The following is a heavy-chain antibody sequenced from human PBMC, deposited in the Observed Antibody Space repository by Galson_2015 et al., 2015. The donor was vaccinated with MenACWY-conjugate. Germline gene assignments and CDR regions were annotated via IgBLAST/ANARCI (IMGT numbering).Heavy chain of an antibody. J-gene: IGHJ6*02. D-gene: IGHD3-3*01. CDR3: ASYQYDFWSGYPFYYYYGMDV. Sequence: QSGAEVKKPGASVKVSCKASGYTFTSYGISWVRQAPGQGLEWMGWISAYNGNTNYAQKLQGRVTMTTDTSTSTAYMELRSLRSDDTAVYYCASYQYDFWSGYPFYYYYGMDVWGQGTTVTVSS. CDR2: ISAYNGNT. V-gene: IGHV1-18*01. CDR1: GYTFTSYG.